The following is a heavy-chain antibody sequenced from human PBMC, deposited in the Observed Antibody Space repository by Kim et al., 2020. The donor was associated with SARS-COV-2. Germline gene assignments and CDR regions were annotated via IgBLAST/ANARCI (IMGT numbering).Heavy chain of an antibody. D-gene: IGHD3-10*02. V-gene: IGHV3-23*01. CDR3: AKSLFGGCDY. CDR2: ISGNGRTT. CDR1: GFTFSTYA. J-gene: IGHJ4*02. Sequence: GGSLRLSCAASGFTFSTYAMSRVRQAPGKGLECVSAISGNGRTTSYADSVRGRFTISRDNSKNTLYLQMNSLRAEDTAIYYCAKSLFGGCDYWGQGTLVT.